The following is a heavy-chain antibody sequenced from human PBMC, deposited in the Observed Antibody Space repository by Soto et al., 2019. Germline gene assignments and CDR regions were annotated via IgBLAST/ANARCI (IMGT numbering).Heavy chain of an antibody. Sequence: PGGSLRLSCAASGGTFSSYAMSWVRQAPGKGLEWVALITCNGYNTYYADSVKGRFTISRDNSKNTLYLQMNSLITEDTAVYYCAKDIFDGPLRGVSPYYYALDVWGQGTTVTVSS. D-gene: IGHD3-10*01. J-gene: IGHJ6*02. CDR3: AKDIFDGPLRGVSPYYYALDV. CDR1: GGTFSSYA. V-gene: IGHV3-23*01. CDR2: ITCNGYNT.